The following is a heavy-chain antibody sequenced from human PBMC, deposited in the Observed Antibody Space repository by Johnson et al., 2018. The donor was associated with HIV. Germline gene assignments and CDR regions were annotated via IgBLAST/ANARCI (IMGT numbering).Heavy chain of an antibody. CDR2: ITPSGTTI. J-gene: IGHJ3*02. V-gene: IGHV3-11*01. Sequence: QVQLVESGGGLVKPGGSLRLSCAASGFTFSDSSMNWIRQAPGKGLEWVSYITPSGTTIYNADSVKGRFTISREKSKNTLYVQMNSLRAEDTATYYCAKTGVGATDAAFDIWGQGTMVTVSS. D-gene: IGHD1-26*01. CDR1: GFTFSDSS. CDR3: AKTGVGATDAAFDI.